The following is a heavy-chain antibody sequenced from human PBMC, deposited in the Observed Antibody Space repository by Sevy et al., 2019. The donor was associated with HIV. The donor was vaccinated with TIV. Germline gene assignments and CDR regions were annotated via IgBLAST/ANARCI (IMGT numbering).Heavy chain of an antibody. V-gene: IGHV3-48*03. CDR2: ISTGGGTI. CDR1: GLSFRSYE. Sequence: GGSLRLSCAPSGLSFRSYELNWVRQAPGKGLQWISYISTGGGTIFYADSVKGRFTISRDNAKNSVFLQMNSLRAEDTAVYFCATSRRDYYNYYFDYWGHGTLVTVSS. CDR3: ATSRRDYYNYYFDY. D-gene: IGHD3-22*01. J-gene: IGHJ4*01.